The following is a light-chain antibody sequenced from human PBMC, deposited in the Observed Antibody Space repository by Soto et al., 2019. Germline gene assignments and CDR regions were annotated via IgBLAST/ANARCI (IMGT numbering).Light chain of an antibody. CDR1: SSDVGGYNY. CDR3: CSYTGSSWV. CDR2: DVH. V-gene: IGLV2-11*01. Sequence: QSALTQPRSVSESPGQSVTISCTGTSSDVGGYNYVSWYQHHPGKAPKLMIYDVHNRPSGVPDRFSGSKSGNTASLTISGLQAEDDADYYCCSYTGSSWVFGGGTQLTVL. J-gene: IGLJ3*02.